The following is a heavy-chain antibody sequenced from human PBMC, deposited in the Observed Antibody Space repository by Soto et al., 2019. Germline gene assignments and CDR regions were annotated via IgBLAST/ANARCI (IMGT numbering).Heavy chain of an antibody. CDR3: ARAGRVGLLLDY. Sequence: KPSETLSLTCTVSGGSISSYYWSWIRQPPGKGLEWIGYIYYSGSTNYNPSLKSRVTISVDTSKNQFSLKLSSVTAADTAVYYCARAGRVGLLLDYWGQGTLVTSPQ. CDR1: GGSISSYY. V-gene: IGHV4-59*01. CDR2: IYYSGST. D-gene: IGHD2-15*01. J-gene: IGHJ4*02.